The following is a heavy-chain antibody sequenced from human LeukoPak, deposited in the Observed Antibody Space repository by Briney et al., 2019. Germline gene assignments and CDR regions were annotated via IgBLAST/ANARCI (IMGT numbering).Heavy chain of an antibody. CDR3: AKDFGRNLGGPGY. Sequence: GGSLRLSCAASGFTFSSYAMSWARQAPGKGLEWVSAISGSGGSTYYADSVKGRFTVSRDNSKGTLYLQMNSLRAEDTAVYYCAKDFGRNLGGPGYWGRGTRVTVSS. CDR2: ISGSGGST. V-gene: IGHV3-23*01. D-gene: IGHD3-10*01. CDR1: GFTFSSYA. J-gene: IGHJ4*02.